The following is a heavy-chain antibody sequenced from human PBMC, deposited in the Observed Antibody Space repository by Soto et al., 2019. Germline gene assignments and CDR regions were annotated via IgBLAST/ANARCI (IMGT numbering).Heavy chain of an antibody. CDR2: ISSSSSYI. CDR1: GFTFSSYS. Sequence: PGGSLSLSCAASGFTFSSYSMNWVRQAPGKGLEWVSSISSSSSYIYYADSVKGRFTISRDNAKNSLYLQMNSLRAEDTAVYYCARDPSPTIVVVPAAIDYWGQGTLVTVSS. V-gene: IGHV3-21*01. D-gene: IGHD2-2*01. CDR3: ARDPSPTIVVVPAAIDY. J-gene: IGHJ4*02.